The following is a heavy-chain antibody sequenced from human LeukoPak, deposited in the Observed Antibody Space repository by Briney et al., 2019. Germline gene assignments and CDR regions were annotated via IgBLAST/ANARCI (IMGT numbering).Heavy chain of an antibody. CDR1: GFTFTTYW. V-gene: IGHV3-7*01. D-gene: IGHD3-10*01. CDR3: ARNSYYRFDF. Sequence: QSGGTLRLSCAASGFTFTTYWRSWVRQPPGKGLEWVANVNQGGTIKNYVDSLRGRSTISRAHAKDSLSLQMDILTAEHPASYCFARNSYYRFDFWGQGNLVAVSS. J-gene: IGHJ4*02. CDR2: VNQGGTIK.